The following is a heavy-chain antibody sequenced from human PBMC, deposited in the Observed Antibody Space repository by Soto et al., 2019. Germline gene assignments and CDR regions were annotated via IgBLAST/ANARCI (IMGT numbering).Heavy chain of an antibody. CDR3: ARQIFGSEYFYGMDV. Sequence: PSETLSLTCTVSGGTIKNYYLTWIRRPPGKGLEWIGYIYYTGTTYYNPSLDSRGTISIDTSKTQFSLKLNAVTAADTAIYYCARQIFGSEYFYGMDVWGQGAAVTVSS. CDR1: GGTIKNYY. D-gene: IGHD3-10*01. J-gene: IGHJ6*02. V-gene: IGHV4-59*08. CDR2: IYYTGTT.